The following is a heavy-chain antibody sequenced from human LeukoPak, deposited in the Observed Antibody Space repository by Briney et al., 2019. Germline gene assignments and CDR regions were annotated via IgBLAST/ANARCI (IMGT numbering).Heavy chain of an antibody. J-gene: IGHJ4*02. Sequence: SETLSLTCTVSDGSISRGGYYWSWIRQPPGKGLEWIGRIYTSGSTNYNPSLKSRVTISVDTSKNQFSLKLSSVTAADTAVYYCARGDSGYGGLVDYWGQGTLVTVSS. D-gene: IGHD5-12*01. V-gene: IGHV4-61*02. CDR2: IYTSGST. CDR3: ARGDSGYGGLVDY. CDR1: DGSISRGGYY.